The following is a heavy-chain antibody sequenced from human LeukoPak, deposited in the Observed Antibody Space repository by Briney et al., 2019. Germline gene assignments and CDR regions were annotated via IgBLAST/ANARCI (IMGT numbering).Heavy chain of an antibody. D-gene: IGHD6-13*01. CDR2: IYHSGST. CDR3: ARVGGYSSSSGSAITYYYYMDV. Sequence: PSETLSLTCTVSGGSISSGGYYWSWIRQPPGKGLEWIGYIYHSGSTYYNPSLKSRVTISVDTSKNQFSLKLSSVTAADTAVYYCARVGGYSSSSGSAITYYYYMDVWGKGTTVTVS. V-gene: IGHV4-30-2*01. J-gene: IGHJ6*03. CDR1: GGSISSGGYY.